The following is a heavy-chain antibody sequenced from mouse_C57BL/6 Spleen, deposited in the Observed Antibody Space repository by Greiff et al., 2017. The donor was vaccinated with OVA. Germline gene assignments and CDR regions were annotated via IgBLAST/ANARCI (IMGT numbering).Heavy chain of an antibody. CDR1: GFTFTDYY. D-gene: IGHD2-3*01. CDR2: IRNKANGYTT. Sequence: EVKLVESGGGLVQPGGSLSFSCAASGFTFTDYYMSWVRQPPGKALEWFGFIRNKANGYTTEYSASVKGRFTISRNTSQSILNHHMNALRADYGATYCCAWHDAQYYFDYWGQGTTRTVSS. V-gene: IGHV7-3*01. J-gene: IGHJ2*01. CDR3: AWHDAQYYFDY.